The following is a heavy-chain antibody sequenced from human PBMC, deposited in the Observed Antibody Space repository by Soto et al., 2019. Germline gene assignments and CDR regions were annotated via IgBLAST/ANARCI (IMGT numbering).Heavy chain of an antibody. J-gene: IGHJ4*02. Sequence: PGGSLRLSCAASGFTFSSYAMHWVRQAPGKGLEWVAVISYDGSNKYYADSVKGRFTISRDNSKNTLYLQMNSLRAEDTAVYYCASRIAAALLTDWGQGTLVTVSS. CDR1: GFTFSSYA. V-gene: IGHV3-30-3*01. CDR3: ASRIAAALLTD. CDR2: ISYDGSNK. D-gene: IGHD6-13*01.